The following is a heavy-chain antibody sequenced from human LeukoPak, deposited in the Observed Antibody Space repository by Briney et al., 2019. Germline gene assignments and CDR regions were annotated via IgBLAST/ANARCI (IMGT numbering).Heavy chain of an antibody. D-gene: IGHD3-22*01. CDR3: ARISRWLHYYYYMDV. J-gene: IGHJ6*03. CDR2: INHSGST. CDR1: GFTVSSNY. Sequence: GSLRLSCAASGFTVSSNYMGWVRQPPGKGLEWIGEINHSGSTNYNPSLKSRVTISVDTSKNQFSLKLSSVTAADTAVYYCARISRWLHYYYYMDVWGKGTTVTVSS. V-gene: IGHV4-34*01.